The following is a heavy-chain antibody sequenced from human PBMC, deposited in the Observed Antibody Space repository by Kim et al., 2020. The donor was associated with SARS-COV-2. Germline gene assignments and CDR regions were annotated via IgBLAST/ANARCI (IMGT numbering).Heavy chain of an antibody. J-gene: IGHJ4*02. V-gene: IGHV3-74*01. D-gene: IGHD6-19*01. Sequence: SYADSVKGRFTISRDNAKNTLYLQMNSLRAEDTAVYYCAREGIAVAGFDYWGQGTLVTVSS. CDR3: AREGIAVAGFDY.